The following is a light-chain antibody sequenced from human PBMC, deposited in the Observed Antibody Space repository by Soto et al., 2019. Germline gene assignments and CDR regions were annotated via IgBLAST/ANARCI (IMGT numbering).Light chain of an antibody. Sequence: EIVLTQSPDTLSLSPGERAMLSCRASPSVTNFLAWYQQKPGQAPWLLIYGASIRATGIPDRSSGTGSGPDFPLPSDRLQSADFAVYYCQQYDRWPVTFGGGTKV. V-gene: IGKV3D-15*01. CDR1: PSVTNF. J-gene: IGKJ4*01. CDR2: GAS. CDR3: QQYDRWPVT.